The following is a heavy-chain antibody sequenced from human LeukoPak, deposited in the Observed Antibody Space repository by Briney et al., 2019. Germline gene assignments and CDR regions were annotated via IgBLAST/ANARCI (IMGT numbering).Heavy chain of an antibody. D-gene: IGHD5-24*01. Sequence: PGGSLRLSCAASSGLLFSSHGMHWVRQAPGKGLEWVAVISYDGSNKYYRDSVEGRFTISRDNSKNTLYLQMNSLRAEDTAMYFCAKDIQLSTWGLGTMVTVSS. V-gene: IGHV3-30*18. CDR1: GLLFSSHG. CDR3: AKDIQLST. J-gene: IGHJ3*01. CDR2: ISYDGSNK.